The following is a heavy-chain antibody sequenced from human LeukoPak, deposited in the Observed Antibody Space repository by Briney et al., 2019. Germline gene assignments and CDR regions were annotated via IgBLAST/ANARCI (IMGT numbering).Heavy chain of an antibody. D-gene: IGHD6-13*01. Sequence: GRSLRLSCAASGFTFSSYEMNWVRQAPGKGLEWVSFISGGSSTIYYADSVKGRFTISRDNAKNSMYLQMNSLRAEDTAVYYCASQGPYSSSWYIRGWFDPWGQGTLVTVSS. CDR3: ASQGPYSSSWYIRGWFDP. J-gene: IGHJ5*02. CDR1: GFTFSSYE. CDR2: ISGGSSTI. V-gene: IGHV3-48*03.